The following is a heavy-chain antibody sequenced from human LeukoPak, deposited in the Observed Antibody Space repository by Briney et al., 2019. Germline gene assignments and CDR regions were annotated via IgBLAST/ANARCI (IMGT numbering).Heavy chain of an antibody. D-gene: IGHD2-21*02. Sequence: PGGSLRLSCAASGFTFSTYAMSWVRQAPRKGLDWVSAISGSGDSTYYADSVKGRFTISRDNSKNTLYLQMNSLRAEDTAIYYCAKDGDLPVMVTEGFFDYWGQGSLVTVSA. CDR1: GFTFSTYA. V-gene: IGHV3-23*01. J-gene: IGHJ4*02. CDR3: AKDGDLPVMVTEGFFDY. CDR2: ISGSGDST.